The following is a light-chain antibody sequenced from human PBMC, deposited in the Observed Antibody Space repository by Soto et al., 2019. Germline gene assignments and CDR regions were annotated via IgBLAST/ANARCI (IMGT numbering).Light chain of an antibody. Sequence: QSVLTQPPSASGTPGQRVTISCSGSSSNIGSNTVNWYQQLPGTAPKLLIYSNNQRPSGVPDRFSGSKSGTSASLAISGLQSEDEADYCCAAWDDSLNGYVLGTGTKVTVL. CDR3: AAWDDSLNGYV. V-gene: IGLV1-44*01. CDR1: SSNIGSNT. J-gene: IGLJ1*01. CDR2: SNN.